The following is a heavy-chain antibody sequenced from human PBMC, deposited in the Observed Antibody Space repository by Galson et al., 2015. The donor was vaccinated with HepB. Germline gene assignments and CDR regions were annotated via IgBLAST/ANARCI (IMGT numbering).Heavy chain of an antibody. CDR3: ARGGYSPTNDAFDI. CDR2: ISYDGSNK. D-gene: IGHD5-18*01. V-gene: IGHV3-30-3*01. CDR1: GFTFSSYA. J-gene: IGHJ3*02. Sequence: LRLSCAASGFTFSSYAMHWVRQAPGKGLEWVAVISYDGSNKYYADSVKGRFTISRDNSKNTLYLQMNSLRAEDTAVYYCARGGYSPTNDAFDIWGQGTMVTVSS.